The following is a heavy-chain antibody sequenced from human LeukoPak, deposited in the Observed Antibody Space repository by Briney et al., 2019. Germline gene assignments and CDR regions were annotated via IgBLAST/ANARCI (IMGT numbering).Heavy chain of an antibody. V-gene: IGHV1-69*13. CDR3: ARAVDYDSSGYYIDY. D-gene: IGHD3-22*01. J-gene: IGHJ4*02. CDR2: IIPIFGTA. CDR1: GGTFSSYA. Sequence: SVKVSWKASGGTFSSYAISWVRQAPGQGLEWMGGIIPIFGTANYAQKFQGRVTITADESTSTAYMELSSLRSEDTAVYYCARAVDYDSSGYYIDYWGQGTLVTVSS.